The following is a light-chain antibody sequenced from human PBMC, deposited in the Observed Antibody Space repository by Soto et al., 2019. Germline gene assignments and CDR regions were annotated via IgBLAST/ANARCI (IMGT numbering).Light chain of an antibody. Sequence: TQSPSPLSASVGHRVTITCRASQSVSSYLAWYQQKPGQAPRLLIYDASSRATGIPDRFSGSGSGTDFTLTISRLEPEDFAVYYCQQYGNSPFTFGQGTRLEIK. J-gene: IGKJ5*01. V-gene: IGKV3-20*01. CDR3: QQYGNSPFT. CDR2: DAS. CDR1: QSVSSY.